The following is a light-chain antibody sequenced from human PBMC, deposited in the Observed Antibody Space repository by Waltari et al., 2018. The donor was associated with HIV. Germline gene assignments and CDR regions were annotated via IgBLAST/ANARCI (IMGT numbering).Light chain of an antibody. V-gene: IGKV3-15*01. CDR3: QQFYNWPRT. J-gene: IGKJ1*01. Sequence: EFVMTQSPATLAMSPGERATVSCRANQSISNNLAWYQQRRGQPHRLLIYSASSRATGIPARFSGTGSGTEFTLTISSLQSEDFAVYYCQQFYNWPRTFGQGTKVEIK. CDR2: SAS. CDR1: QSISNN.